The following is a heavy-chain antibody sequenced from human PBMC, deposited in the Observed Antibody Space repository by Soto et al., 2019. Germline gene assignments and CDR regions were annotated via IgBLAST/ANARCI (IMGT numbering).Heavy chain of an antibody. J-gene: IGHJ4*02. CDR1: GYTFTSYD. D-gene: IGHD3-3*01. V-gene: IGHV1-8*01. Sequence: ASVKVSCKASGYTFTSYDINWVRQATGQGLEWMGWMNPNSGNTGYAQKFQGRVTMTRNTSISTAYMELSSLRSEDTAVYYCAAGRSRILEWLPYYFDYWGQGILVTVSS. CDR2: MNPNSGNT. CDR3: AAGRSRILEWLPYYFDY.